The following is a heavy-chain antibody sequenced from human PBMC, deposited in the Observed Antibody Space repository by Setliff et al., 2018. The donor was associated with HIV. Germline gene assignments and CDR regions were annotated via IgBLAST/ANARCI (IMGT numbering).Heavy chain of an antibody. CDR2: IYYSGTT. D-gene: IGHD2-15*01. V-gene: IGHV4-39*01. J-gene: IGHJ3*02. Sequence: SETLSLTCTVSGGSVRRSTSYWGWIRQPPGKGLEWIGSIYYSGTTYSNPSLKSRVTISVDTSKNQFSLRLTSVTAADTAVYYCARRQMVVAAVDAFDIWGHGTMVTVSS. CDR1: GGSVRRSTSY. CDR3: ARRQMVVAAVDAFDI.